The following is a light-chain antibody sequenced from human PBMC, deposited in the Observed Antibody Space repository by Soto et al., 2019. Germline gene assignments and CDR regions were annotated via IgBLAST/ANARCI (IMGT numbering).Light chain of an antibody. Sequence: IQMTQSPSSVSAAVGDRVTITCRASQVISSWLAWYQQRPGTAPKLLIYGATTLRSGVPSRFSGSESGTEFTLTITSLQPEDSATYYCQQASSLPLTFGGGTKVEVQ. V-gene: IGKV1-12*01. J-gene: IGKJ4*01. CDR1: QVISSW. CDR2: GAT. CDR3: QQASSLPLT.